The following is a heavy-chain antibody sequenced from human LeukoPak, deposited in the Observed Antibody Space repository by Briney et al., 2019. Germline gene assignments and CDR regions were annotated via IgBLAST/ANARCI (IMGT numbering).Heavy chain of an antibody. D-gene: IGHD2-15*01. CDR2: ISSSSSYI. CDR1: GFTFSSYS. Sequence: GGSLRLSCAASGFTFSSYSMNWVRQAPGKGLEWVSSISSSSSYIYYADSVKGRFTISRDNAKNSLYLQMNSLRAEDTAVYYCARDTLCSGGSCYSSYNWFDPWGQGTLVTVSS. CDR3: ARDTLCSGGSCYSSYNWFDP. V-gene: IGHV3-21*01. J-gene: IGHJ5*02.